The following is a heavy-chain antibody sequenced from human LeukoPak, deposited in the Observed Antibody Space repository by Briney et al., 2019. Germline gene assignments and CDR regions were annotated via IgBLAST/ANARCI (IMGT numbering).Heavy chain of an antibody. CDR1: GFTFSSYA. V-gene: IGHV3-30*04. CDR2: ISYDGSNK. CDR3: ARDSQGWGFGELSA. J-gene: IGHJ4*02. Sequence: PGGSLRLSCAASGFTFSSYAMHWVRQAPGKGLEWVAVISYDGSNKYYADSVKGRFTISRDNSKNTLYLQMNSLRAEDTAVYYCARDSQGWGFGELSAWGQGTLVTVSS. D-gene: IGHD3-10*01.